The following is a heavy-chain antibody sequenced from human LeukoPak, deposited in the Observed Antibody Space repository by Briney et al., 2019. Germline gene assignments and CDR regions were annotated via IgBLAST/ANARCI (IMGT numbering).Heavy chain of an antibody. Sequence: GGSLRLSCAASGFTVSSNYMSWVRQAPGKGLEWVSVIYSGGSTYYADSVKGRFTISRDNSKNTLYLQMNSLRAEDTAVYYCARSEYYDSSGSPRDFDYWGQGTLVTVSS. CDR3: ARSEYYDSSGSPRDFDY. V-gene: IGHV3-53*01. J-gene: IGHJ4*02. CDR1: GFTVSSNY. CDR2: IYSGGST. D-gene: IGHD3-22*01.